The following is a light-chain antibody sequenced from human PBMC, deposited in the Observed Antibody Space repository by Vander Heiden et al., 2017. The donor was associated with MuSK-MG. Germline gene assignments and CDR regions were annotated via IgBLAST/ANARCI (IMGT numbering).Light chain of an antibody. J-gene: IGKJ1*01. CDR1: QGISSY. Sequence: AIRMTQSPSSFSASTGDRVTITCRASQGISSYLAWYQQKQGKAPKLLIYAASTLQSGVPSRFSGSGSGTDFTLTISGLQSEDFATYYCQQYDSYPWTFGQGTKVEIK. CDR3: QQYDSYPWT. CDR2: AAS. V-gene: IGKV1-8*01.